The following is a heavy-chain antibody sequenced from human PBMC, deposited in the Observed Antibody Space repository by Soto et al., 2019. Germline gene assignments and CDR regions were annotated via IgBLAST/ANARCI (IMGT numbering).Heavy chain of an antibody. CDR2: IYHSGSI. J-gene: IGHJ6*02. D-gene: IGHD5-18*01. V-gene: IGHV4-30-2*01. CDR1: GGSISSGGYS. Sequence: SETLSLTCAVSGGSISSGGYSWSWIRQAQGKGLEGIGYIYHSGSIYYNPSLKSRLTISVDRSKNQFSLKLSSVTAADTAVYYCXRSWIQLRYYGMDVWGQGTTVTVSS. CDR3: XRSWIQLRYYGMDV.